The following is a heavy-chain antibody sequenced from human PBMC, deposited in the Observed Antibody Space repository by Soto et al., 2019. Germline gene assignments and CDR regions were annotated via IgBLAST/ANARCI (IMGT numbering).Heavy chain of an antibody. J-gene: IGHJ6*02. Sequence: SVKVSCKASGGTFSSYAMSWVRQAPGQGLEWMGGIIPIFGTANYAQKFQGRVTITADESTSTAYMELNSLRDEDTAVYYCASLLGGGGSPSYDRAYYYYGMDVWGQGTTVTVSS. CDR3: ASLLGGGGSPSYDRAYYYYGMDV. CDR2: IIPIFGTA. D-gene: IGHD1-26*01. V-gene: IGHV1-69*13. CDR1: GGTFSSYA.